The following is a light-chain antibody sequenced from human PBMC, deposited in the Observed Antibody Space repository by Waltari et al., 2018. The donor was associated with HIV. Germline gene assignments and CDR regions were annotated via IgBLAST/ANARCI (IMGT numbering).Light chain of an antibody. CDR2: GAS. V-gene: IGKV3-15*01. CDR3: HQYHNWWT. J-gene: IGKJ1*01. Sequence: VVLTQFPATLSVSPGDTATLSCRASESLSGNLAWYQQKPGQAPRLLILGASTRAGATPGRFSGRGSGTEFTLTISGLQSEDFAVYYCHQYHNWWTFGQGTRVEMK. CDR1: ESLSGN.